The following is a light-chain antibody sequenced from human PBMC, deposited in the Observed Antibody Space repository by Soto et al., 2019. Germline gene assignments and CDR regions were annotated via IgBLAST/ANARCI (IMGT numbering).Light chain of an antibody. J-gene: IGLJ2*01. CDR3: AVWDDSLSGVV. V-gene: IGLV1-47*02. Sequence: QSVLAQPPSASGTPGQRVTISCSGSTSNVGSNLASWYQQLPGSAPKLLIYNDYERPSGVPDRFSGSKSGTSASLRISGLRSEDEADYFCAVWDDSLSGVVFGGGTQLTVL. CDR1: TSNVGSNL. CDR2: NDY.